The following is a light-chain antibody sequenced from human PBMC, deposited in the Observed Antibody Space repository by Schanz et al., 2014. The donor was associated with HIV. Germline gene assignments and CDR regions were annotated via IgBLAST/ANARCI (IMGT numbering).Light chain of an antibody. J-gene: IGKJ2*01. Sequence: EIVMTQSPATLSVSLGERATLSCRASQSVSSSLAWYQQKPGQAPRPLIYAASTRATGIPARFSGSGSGTEFTLTISSLQSEDFAVYYCQQYDNLYTFGQGTKLEIK. CDR2: AAS. V-gene: IGKV3-15*01. CDR3: QQYDNLYT. CDR1: QSVSSS.